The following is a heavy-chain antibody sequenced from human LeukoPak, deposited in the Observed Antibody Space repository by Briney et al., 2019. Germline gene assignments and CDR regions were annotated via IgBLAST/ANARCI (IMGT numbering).Heavy chain of an antibody. D-gene: IGHD1-26*01. J-gene: IGHJ3*02. CDR3: ARGERQWELGAFDI. V-gene: IGHV3-7*01. Sequence: PGGSLRLSCAASGFSFSNYWMSWVRQAPGKGLEWVANIKHDGGEKYHVDSVKGRFTISRDNAKNSLHLQMNSLRAEDTAVYYCARGERQWELGAFDIWGQGTTVTVSS. CDR2: IKHDGGEK. CDR1: GFSFSNYW.